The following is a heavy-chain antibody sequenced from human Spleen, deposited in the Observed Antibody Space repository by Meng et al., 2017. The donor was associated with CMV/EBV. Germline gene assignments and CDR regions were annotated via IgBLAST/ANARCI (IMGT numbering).Heavy chain of an antibody. CDR2: ISGSGGST. CDR3: AKGAPHWFDP. J-gene: IGHJ5*02. V-gene: IGHV3-23*01. CDR1: GFTFSSYA. D-gene: IGHD3-16*01. Sequence: GESLKISCAASGFTFSSYAMSWVRQAPGRGLEWVSAISGSGGSTYYADSMKGRFTISRDNSKNTLYLQMNSLRAEETAGYYCAKGAPHWFDPWGQGTLVTVSS.